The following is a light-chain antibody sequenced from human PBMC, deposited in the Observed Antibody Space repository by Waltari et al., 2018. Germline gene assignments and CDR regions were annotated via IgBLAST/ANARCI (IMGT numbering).Light chain of an antibody. CDR1: QSVSSK. V-gene: IGKV3-15*01. J-gene: IGKJ4*01. CDR2: GAS. CDR3: QQYTTRPLT. Sequence: EIVMTQSPGTLSVSPGEGATLSCRASQSVSSKVAWYHQRPGQAPRLLIFGASTRPTGIPARFSGSESGTEFTLTISSLQSEDSGVYFCQQYTTRPLTFGGGTKVEI.